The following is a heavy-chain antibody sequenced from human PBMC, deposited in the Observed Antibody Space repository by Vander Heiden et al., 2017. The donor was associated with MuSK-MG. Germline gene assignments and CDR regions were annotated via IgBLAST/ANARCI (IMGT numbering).Heavy chain of an antibody. V-gene: IGHV4-59*08. CDR2: IYYSGST. J-gene: IGHJ5*02. D-gene: IGHD5-18*01. CDR3: ARRTDSYGFDGWFDP. Sequence: QVQLQESGPGLVKPSETLSLTCTVSGGSISSYYWSWIRQPPGKGLEWIGYIYYSGSTNYNPSLKSRVTISVDTSKNQFSMKLSSVTAADTAVYYCARRTDSYGFDGWFDPWGHGTLVTVYS. CDR1: GGSISSYY.